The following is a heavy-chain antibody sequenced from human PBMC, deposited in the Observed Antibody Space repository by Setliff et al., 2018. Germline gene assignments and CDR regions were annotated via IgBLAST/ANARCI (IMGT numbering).Heavy chain of an antibody. D-gene: IGHD3-16*01. V-gene: IGHV1-46*01. CDR2: INPSSGRT. CDR1: GYTFTSHY. J-gene: IGHJ3*02. Sequence: ASVKVSCNASGYTFTSHYMHWVRQAPGLGLEWMGTINPSSGRTSYAQKFQGRVTMTRDTSTSTVYMAMSSLRSEDTAVYYCARDVFPYHHEGAVDIWGQGTMVTVSS. CDR3: ARDVFPYHHEGAVDI.